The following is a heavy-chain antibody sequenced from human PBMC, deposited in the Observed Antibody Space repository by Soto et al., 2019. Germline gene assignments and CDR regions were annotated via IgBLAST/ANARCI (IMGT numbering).Heavy chain of an antibody. CDR2: ISYDGNSK. V-gene: IGHV3-30-3*01. J-gene: IGHJ4*02. Sequence: QVQLAESGGGVVQPGRSLRLSCAASGFIFSNYVMHWVRQAPGKGLEWVAVISYDGNSKHYADSVKGRFTISRDNSKSTLYVQMNSLRAEDTAVYYCARSYCGDDCALDHWGQGTLVTVSS. D-gene: IGHD2-21*02. CDR3: ARSYCGDDCALDH. CDR1: GFIFSNYV.